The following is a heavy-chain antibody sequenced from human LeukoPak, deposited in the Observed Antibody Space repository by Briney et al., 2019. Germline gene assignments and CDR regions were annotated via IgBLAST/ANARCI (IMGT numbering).Heavy chain of an antibody. V-gene: IGHV5-51*01. CDR1: GYSFTSYW. CDR3: ARDLDSRFDS. Sequence: GESLKISCKGSGYSFTSYWIGWVRQMPGKGLEWMGIIYPADSDTRYSPSFQGQATISADTSINTAYLQWTSLKASDTAMYYCARDLDSRFDSWGQGTLVTVSS. J-gene: IGHJ4*02. CDR2: IYPADSDT. D-gene: IGHD3-22*01.